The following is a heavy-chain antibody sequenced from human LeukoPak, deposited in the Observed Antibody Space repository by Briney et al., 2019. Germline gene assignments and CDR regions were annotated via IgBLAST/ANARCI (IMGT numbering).Heavy chain of an antibody. CDR2: IYRGGST. D-gene: IGHD3-22*01. V-gene: IGHV3-66*04. J-gene: IGHJ4*02. CDR1: GFTVGSSY. CDR3: ARLSANSSAYFFDY. Sequence: GGSLRLSCAASGFTVGSSYMSWVRQAPGKGLEWVSIIYRGGSTNYADSVKGRLTISRDTSKNTLYLQMNSLRAEDTAVYYCARLSANSSAYFFDYWGQGTLVTVSS.